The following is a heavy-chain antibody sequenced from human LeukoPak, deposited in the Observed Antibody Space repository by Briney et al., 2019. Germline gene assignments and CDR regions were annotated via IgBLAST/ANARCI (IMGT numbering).Heavy chain of an antibody. D-gene: IGHD6-13*01. CDR1: GYTFTGYY. V-gene: IGHV1-2*02. Sequence: ASVKVSCKASGYTFTGYYMHWVRQAPGQGLEWMGWINPNSGGTNYAQKFQGRVTMTRDTSISTAYMELSRLRSDDTAVYYCARDQAIAAASYYYYYGMDVWGQGITVTVSS. J-gene: IGHJ6*02. CDR2: INPNSGGT. CDR3: ARDQAIAAASYYYYYGMDV.